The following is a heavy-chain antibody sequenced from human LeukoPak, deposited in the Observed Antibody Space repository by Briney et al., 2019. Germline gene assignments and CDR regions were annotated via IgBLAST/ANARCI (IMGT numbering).Heavy chain of an antibody. CDR1: GFTFSTYG. J-gene: IGHJ2*01. D-gene: IGHD3-10*01. CDR3: TKVRAYDDSGNPYWHFDL. Sequence: GGSLRLSCAAAGFTFSTYGMTWVRQAPGKGLEWVSAIGGSGVSTYYADSVKGRFTISRDNSKNTLYLQMNSLRAEDTAVYYCTKVRAYDDSGNPYWHFDLWGRGTLVTVSS. CDR2: IGGSGVST. V-gene: IGHV3-23*01.